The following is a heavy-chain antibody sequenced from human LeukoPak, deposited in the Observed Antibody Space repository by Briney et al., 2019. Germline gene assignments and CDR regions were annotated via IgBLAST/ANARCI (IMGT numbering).Heavy chain of an antibody. D-gene: IGHD6-19*01. CDR1: GGSFRGYF. J-gene: IGHJ4*02. CDR2: INHGEST. CDR3: AREREQRRKKQYSTGYDS. V-gene: IGHV4-34*01. Sequence: SETLSLTCAVYGGSFRGYFWSWVRQSPGRRLEWMGEINHGESTDYNPSLKSRVTISGDTSKNQFSLRLSSVTAADTAVYYCAREREQRRKKQYSTGYDSWGQGTRVTVSS.